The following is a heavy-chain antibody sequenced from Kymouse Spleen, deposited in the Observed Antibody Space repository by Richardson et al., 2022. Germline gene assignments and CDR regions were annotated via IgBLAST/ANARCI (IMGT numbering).Heavy chain of an antibody. CDR2: ISWNSGSI. CDR3: AKDGCSSTSCYADYYYYGMDV. Sequence: EVQLVESGGGLVQPGRSLRLSCAASGFTFDDYAMHWVRQAPGKGLEWVSGISWNSGSIGYADSVKGRFTISRDNAKNSLYLQMNSLRAEDTALYYCAKDGCSSTSCYADYYYYGMDVWGQGTTVTVSS. J-gene: IGHJ6*02. V-gene: IGHV3-9*01. D-gene: IGHD2-2*02. CDR1: GFTFDDYA.